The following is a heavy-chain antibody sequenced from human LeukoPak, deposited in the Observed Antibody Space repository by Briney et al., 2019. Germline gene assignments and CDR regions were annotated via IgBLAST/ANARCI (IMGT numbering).Heavy chain of an antibody. Sequence: PSETLSLTCTVSGGSISSSSYYWGWIRQPPGKGLEWIGSIYYSGSTYYNPSLKSRVTMSVDTSKNQFSLKLSSVTAADTAVYYCARDSGHGMGDITMVPFDYWGQGTLVTVSS. V-gene: IGHV4-39*07. J-gene: IGHJ4*02. D-gene: IGHD3-10*01. CDR2: IYYSGST. CDR3: ARDSGHGMGDITMVPFDY. CDR1: GGSISSSSYY.